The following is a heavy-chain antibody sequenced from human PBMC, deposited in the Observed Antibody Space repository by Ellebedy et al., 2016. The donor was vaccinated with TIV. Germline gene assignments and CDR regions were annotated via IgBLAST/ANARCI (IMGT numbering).Heavy chain of an antibody. J-gene: IGHJ5*02. CDR3: ARCYTGTNWFDP. D-gene: IGHD2-2*02. Sequence: MPGGSLRLSCAVYGASLSGYQWSRIRLSPEKGLQWIGEINDVGTTNYNPSLKSRVTISVDTSKIQFSLKLSSVTAADTAIYYCARCYTGTNWFDPWGQGTLVTVSS. CDR1: GASLSGYQ. CDR2: INDVGTT. V-gene: IGHV4-34*01.